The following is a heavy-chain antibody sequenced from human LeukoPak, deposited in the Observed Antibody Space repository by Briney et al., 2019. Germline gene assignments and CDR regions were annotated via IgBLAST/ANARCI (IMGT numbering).Heavy chain of an antibody. CDR3: ATPYTSGWSLYFDN. D-gene: IGHD6-19*01. CDR2: ISHDGGNK. V-gene: IGHV3-30-3*01. Sequence: GGSLGLSCAASGFTFSSYTMHWVRQAPDKGLEWVAVISHDGGNKYYADSVKGRFTISRDNSKNTLYLQMNGLRAEETAMYYCATPYTSGWSLYFDNWGQGTLVTVSS. J-gene: IGHJ4*02. CDR1: GFTFSSYT.